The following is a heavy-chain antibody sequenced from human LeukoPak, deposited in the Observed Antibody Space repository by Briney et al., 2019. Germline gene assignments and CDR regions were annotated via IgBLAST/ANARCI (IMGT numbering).Heavy chain of an antibody. CDR1: GGSISSGDYY. CDR2: IYHSGST. J-gene: IGHJ5*02. CDR3: ARDKNRIAVVDWFDP. Sequence: SQTLSLTCTVSGGSISSGDYYWSWIRQPPGKGLEWIGYIYHSGSTYYNPSLKSRVTISVDTSKNQFSLKLSSVTAADTAVYYCARDKNRIAVVDWFDPWGQGTLVTVSS. D-gene: IGHD6-19*01. V-gene: IGHV4-30-4*01.